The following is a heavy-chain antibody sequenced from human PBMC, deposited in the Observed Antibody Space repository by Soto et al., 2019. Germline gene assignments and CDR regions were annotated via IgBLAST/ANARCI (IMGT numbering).Heavy chain of an antibody. CDR1: GFTFSGSA. D-gene: IGHD5-18*01. CDR2: IRSKANSYAT. Sequence: HPGGSLRLSCAASGFTFSGSAMHWVRQASGKGLEWVGRIRSKANSYATAYAASVKGRFTISRDDSKNTAYLQMNSLKTEDTAVYYCTRPGYSYGPTYDAFDIWGQGTMVTVSS. J-gene: IGHJ3*02. CDR3: TRPGYSYGPTYDAFDI. V-gene: IGHV3-73*01.